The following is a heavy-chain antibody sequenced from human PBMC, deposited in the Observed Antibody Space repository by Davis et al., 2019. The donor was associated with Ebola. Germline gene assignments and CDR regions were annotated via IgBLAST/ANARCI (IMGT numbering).Heavy chain of an antibody. CDR1: GNSFSSHW. CDR3: ARAPYYYDVSGFYGDY. CDR2: IYTGDSDT. Sequence: GESQKISCKDSGNSFSSHWIGWVRQMPGKGLEWMGIIYTGDSDTRYSPSFLGQVIFSADKSISTAYLQWSSLKASDTATYYCARAPYYYDVSGFYGDYWGQGTLVTVSS. V-gene: IGHV5-51*01. J-gene: IGHJ4*02. D-gene: IGHD3-22*01.